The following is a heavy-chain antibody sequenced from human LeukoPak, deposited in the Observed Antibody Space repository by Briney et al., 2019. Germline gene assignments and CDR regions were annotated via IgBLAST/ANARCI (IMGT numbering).Heavy chain of an antibody. Sequence: SQTLSLTCAISGDSVSSDSAAWNWIRQSPSRGLEWLGRTYYRSKWYTDYAVSVKSRITINPDTSKNQFSLQVNSVTPEDTAVYYCAHGSSSWRGFDYWGQGTLVTVSS. V-gene: IGHV6-1*01. CDR3: AHGSSSWRGFDY. CDR1: GDSVSSDSAA. D-gene: IGHD6-13*01. CDR2: TYYRSKWYT. J-gene: IGHJ4*02.